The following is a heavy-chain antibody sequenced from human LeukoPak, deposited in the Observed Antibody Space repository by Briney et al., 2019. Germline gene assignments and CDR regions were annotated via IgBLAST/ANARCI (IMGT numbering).Heavy chain of an antibody. CDR2: INSDGSGT. V-gene: IGHV3-74*01. J-gene: IGHJ4*02. CDR3: ARDRGHTFDY. CDR1: GFTFNSYW. Sequence: GGSLRLSCAVSGFTFNSYWMHWVRQAPGKGLVWVSRINSDGSGTSDADFVKGRFTISRDNAKSTLYLQMNSLRAEDTAVYYCARDRGHTFDYWGQGTLVTVSS.